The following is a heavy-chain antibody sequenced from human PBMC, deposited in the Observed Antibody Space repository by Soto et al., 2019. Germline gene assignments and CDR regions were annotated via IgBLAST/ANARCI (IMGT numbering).Heavy chain of an antibody. CDR1: GGSFSGYY. J-gene: IGHJ3*02. CDR2: INHSGST. CDR3: AILPGGIVATRKGAFDI. D-gene: IGHD5-12*01. V-gene: IGHV4-34*01. Sequence: ETLSLICAVYGGSFSGYYWSWIRQPPGKGLEWIGEINHSGSTNYNPSLKSRVTISVDTSKNQFSLKLSSVTAADTAVYYCAILPGGIVATRKGAFDIWGQGTMVTVSS.